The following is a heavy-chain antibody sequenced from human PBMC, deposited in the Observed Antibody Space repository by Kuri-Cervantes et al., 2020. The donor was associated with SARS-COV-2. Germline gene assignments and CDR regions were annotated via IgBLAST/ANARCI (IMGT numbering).Heavy chain of an antibody. CDR3: ARDQGKQQRGWA. CDR2: ISGSGGRT. V-gene: IGHV3-23*01. D-gene: IGHD6-13*01. CDR1: GFTFSSYA. Sequence: GESLKISCAASGFTFSSYAMSWVRQAPGKGLEWVSAISGSGGRTYYADSVKGRFTISRDNSKNTLYLQMNSLRAEDTAVYYCARDQGKQQRGWAWGQGTLVTVSS. J-gene: IGHJ5*02.